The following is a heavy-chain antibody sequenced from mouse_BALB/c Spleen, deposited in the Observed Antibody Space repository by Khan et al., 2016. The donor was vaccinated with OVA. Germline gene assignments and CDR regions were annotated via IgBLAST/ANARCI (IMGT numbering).Heavy chain of an antibody. CDR1: GYTFTDFT. CDR2: ISTYYGDA. J-gene: IGHJ3*01. V-gene: IGHV1S137*01. CDR3: ARGGGGDRFLY. Sequence: QVQLQQPGAELVRPGVSVKISCKGSGYTFTDFTMHWVKQSHAMSLEWIGVISTYYGDADYNQKFKGKATMTVDKSSNTAYMDLARLTSKDSAIYYCARGGGGDRFLYWGQGTLVTVSA.